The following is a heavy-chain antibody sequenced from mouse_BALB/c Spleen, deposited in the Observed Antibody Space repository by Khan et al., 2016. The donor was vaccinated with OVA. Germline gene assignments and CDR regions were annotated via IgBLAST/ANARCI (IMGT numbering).Heavy chain of an antibody. CDR2: ISYSGST. J-gene: IGHJ2*01. D-gene: IGHD1-2*01. V-gene: IGHV3-2*02. CDR1: GYSITSGYG. Sequence: EVQLQESGPGLVKPSQSLSLTCTVTGYSITSGYGWNWIRQFPGNKLEWMGYISYSGSTNYNPSLKSRISITRDTSKNQFFLPVNSVTTEDTATEYCARTARIKYWGQGTTLTVSS. CDR3: ARTARIKY.